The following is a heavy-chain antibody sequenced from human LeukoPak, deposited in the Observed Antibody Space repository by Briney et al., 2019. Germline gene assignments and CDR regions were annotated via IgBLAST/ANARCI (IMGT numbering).Heavy chain of an antibody. Sequence: PSETLSLTCTVSGGSISSSSYYWGWIRQPPGKGLEWIGSIYYSGSTYYNPSLKSRVTISVDTSKNQFSLKLSSVTAADTAVYYCARDRVSSGSYSYWGQGTLVTVSS. J-gene: IGHJ4*02. CDR3: ARDRVSSGSYSY. CDR2: IYYSGST. D-gene: IGHD1-26*01. CDR1: GGSISSSSYY. V-gene: IGHV4-39*07.